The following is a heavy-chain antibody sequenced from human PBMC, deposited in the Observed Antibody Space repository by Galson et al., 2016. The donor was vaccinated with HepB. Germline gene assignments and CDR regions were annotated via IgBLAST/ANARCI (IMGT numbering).Heavy chain of an antibody. D-gene: IGHD4/OR15-4a*01. CDR1: GYSSTNYW. J-gene: IGHJ4*02. CDR2: IYSGGFET. CDR3: AGATHGNTWFDY. Sequence: QSGAEVKKPGESLKISCQAFGYSSTNYWIGWVRQMPGTGLEWLGLIYSGGFETRYSPSFQGRVIVSADRSINTAYLQWGSLEASDTAIYYCAGATHGNTWFDYWGQGTQVTVSS. V-gene: IGHV5-51*01.